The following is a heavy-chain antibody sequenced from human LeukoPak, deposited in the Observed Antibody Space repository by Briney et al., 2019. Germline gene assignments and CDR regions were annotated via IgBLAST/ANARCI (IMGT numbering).Heavy chain of an antibody. Sequence: GGSLRLSCAASGFTVSSYGMHWVRQAPGKGLEWEAVISYDGSNKYYADSVKGRFTISRDNSKNTLYLQMNSLRAEDTAVYYCAKDGHWNCNYMDVWGKGTTVTVSS. CDR3: AKDGHWNCNYMDV. CDR1: GFTVSSYG. V-gene: IGHV3-30*18. D-gene: IGHD1-7*01. J-gene: IGHJ6*03. CDR2: ISYDGSNK.